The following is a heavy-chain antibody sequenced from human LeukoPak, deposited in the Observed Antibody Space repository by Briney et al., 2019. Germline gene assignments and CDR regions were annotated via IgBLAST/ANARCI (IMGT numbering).Heavy chain of an antibody. CDR1: GYTFTSYG. D-gene: IGHD2-15*01. Sequence: ASVKVSCKASGYTFTSYGISWVRQAPGQGLEWMGWMNPNSGNTGYAQKFQGRVTMTRNTSISTAYMELSSLRSEDTAVYYCARGDCSGGSCYPDYWGQGTLVTVSS. J-gene: IGHJ4*02. CDR3: ARGDCSGGSCYPDY. V-gene: IGHV1-8*02. CDR2: MNPNSGNT.